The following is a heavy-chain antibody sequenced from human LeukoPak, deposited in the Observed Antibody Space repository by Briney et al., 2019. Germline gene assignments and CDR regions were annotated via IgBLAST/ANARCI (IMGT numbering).Heavy chain of an antibody. D-gene: IGHD3-10*01. Sequence: ASVKVSCKASGYTFTGQSMHWVRQAPGQGLEWMGWINPNSGGTKSAQKFQGRVTMTRDASISTAYMELSRLRSDDTAVYYCARERYYASGSYRGYYMDVWGKGTTVTVSS. CDR2: INPNSGGT. J-gene: IGHJ6*03. CDR3: ARERYYASGSYRGYYMDV. CDR1: GYTFTGQS. V-gene: IGHV1-2*02.